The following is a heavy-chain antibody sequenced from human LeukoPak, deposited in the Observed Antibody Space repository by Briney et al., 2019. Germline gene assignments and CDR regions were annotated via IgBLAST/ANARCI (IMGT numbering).Heavy chain of an antibody. J-gene: IGHJ4*02. Sequence: GETLRLSCAASGFTFSSYEMNWVRQAPGKGLEWVSYISSSGSTIYYADSVKGRFTISRDNAKNSLYLQMNSLRAEDTAVYYCARVKQQLFFYWGQGTLVTVSS. CDR1: GFTFSSYE. D-gene: IGHD6-13*01. CDR2: ISSSGSTI. V-gene: IGHV3-48*03. CDR3: ARVKQQLFFY.